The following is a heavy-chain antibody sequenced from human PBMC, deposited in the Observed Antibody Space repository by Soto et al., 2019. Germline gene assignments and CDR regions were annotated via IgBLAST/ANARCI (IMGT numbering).Heavy chain of an antibody. D-gene: IGHD5-12*01. J-gene: IGHJ4*02. CDR3: ARGPYSGYEYYFDY. CDR1: GGSISSSSYY. V-gene: IGHV4-39*01. CDR2: IYYSGST. Sequence: PSETLSLTCTVSGGSISSSSYYWGWIRQPPGKGLEWIGSIYYSGSTYYNPSLKSRVTISVDTSKNQFSLKLSSVTAADTAVYYCARGPYSGYEYYFDYWGQGTLVTVS.